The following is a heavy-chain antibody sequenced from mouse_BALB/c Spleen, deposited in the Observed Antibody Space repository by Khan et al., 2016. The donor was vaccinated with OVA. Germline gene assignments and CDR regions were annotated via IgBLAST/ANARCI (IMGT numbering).Heavy chain of an antibody. J-gene: IGHJ4*01. D-gene: IGHD1-1*01. V-gene: IGHV3-2*02. CDR2: ISYSGST. CDR1: GYSITTNYA. Sequence: EVKLLESGPGLVKPSQSLSLTCTVTGYSITTNYAWDWIRQFPGNKLEWMGYISYSGSTSYNPSLKSRISITRDTSKNQFFLQLNSVTTEDTATXYWARKNYYGYAVYYWGQGTSVTVSS. CDR3: ARKNYYGYAVYY.